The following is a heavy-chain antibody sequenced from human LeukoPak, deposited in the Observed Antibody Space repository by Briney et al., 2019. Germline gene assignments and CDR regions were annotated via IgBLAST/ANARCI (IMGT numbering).Heavy chain of an antibody. J-gene: IGHJ1*01. D-gene: IGHD2-2*01. CDR1: GFTFDDYA. CDR2: ISWNSGSI. Sequence: PGRSLRLSCAASGFTFDDYAMHWVRQAPGKGLEWVAGISWNSGSIGYADSVKGRFSISRDSAKNSLYLQMNSLRAEDTAMYYCARDYCSSTSCYGRVYFQHWGQGTLVTVSS. V-gene: IGHV3-9*01. CDR3: ARDYCSSTSCYGRVYFQH.